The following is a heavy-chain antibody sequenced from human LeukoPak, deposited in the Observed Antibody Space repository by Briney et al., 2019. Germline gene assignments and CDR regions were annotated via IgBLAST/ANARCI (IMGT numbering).Heavy chain of an antibody. CDR1: GFTFDDYA. CDR3: AKSPAVAGTGYFDY. J-gene: IGHJ4*02. V-gene: IGHV3-9*01. CDR2: ISWNSGSI. D-gene: IGHD6-19*01. Sequence: PGGSLRLFCAASGFTFDDYAMHWVRQAPGKGLEWVSGISWNSGSIGYADSVKGRFTISRDNAKNSLYLQMNSLRAEDTALYYCAKSPAVAGTGYFDYWGQGTLVTVSS.